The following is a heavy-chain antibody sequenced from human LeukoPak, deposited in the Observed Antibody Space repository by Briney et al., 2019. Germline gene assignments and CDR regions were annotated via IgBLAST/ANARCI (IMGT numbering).Heavy chain of an antibody. D-gene: IGHD2-15*01. CDR3: ATPIRDRYCSGGSCYSPFDF. Sequence: GGSLRLSCAASGFTFSDYHMNWIRRAPGKGLEWVSALNAGGGSTHYADSVKGRFTISRDNSKNTLYLQMNSLGVEDTAVYYCATPIRDRYCSGGSCYSPFDFWGQGTLVTVSS. CDR2: LNAGGGST. CDR1: GFTFSDYH. J-gene: IGHJ4*02. V-gene: IGHV3-23*01.